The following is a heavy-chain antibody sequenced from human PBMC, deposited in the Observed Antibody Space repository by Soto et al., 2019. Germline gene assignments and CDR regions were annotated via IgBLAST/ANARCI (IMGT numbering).Heavy chain of an antibody. D-gene: IGHD3-10*01. CDR1: GFTFSTFD. CDR3: ARDRTGIEDFDN. CDR2: ISSSDDST. V-gene: IGHV3-48*02. J-gene: IGHJ4*02. Sequence: GGSMRLSCEASGFTFSTFDMNWVRQAPGKGLEWVSYISSSDDSTHYADSVKGRFTIFRDNAQNSLYLQMNSLRDEDTAVYFCARDRTGIEDFDNWGQGTLVTVSS.